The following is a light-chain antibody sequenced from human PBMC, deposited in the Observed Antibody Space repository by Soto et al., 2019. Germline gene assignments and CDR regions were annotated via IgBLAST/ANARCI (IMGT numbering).Light chain of an antibody. Sequence: EVVMTQSPATLSVSPGERATLSCRASQSVSSNLAWYQQKPGQAPRLPIYDASISATGLPPRFSGSGSGTEFTLTISSLQSEDFAVYYCQQYNNWPRTFGQGTKVEI. J-gene: IGKJ1*01. CDR3: QQYNNWPRT. CDR1: QSVSSN. V-gene: IGKV3-15*01. CDR2: DAS.